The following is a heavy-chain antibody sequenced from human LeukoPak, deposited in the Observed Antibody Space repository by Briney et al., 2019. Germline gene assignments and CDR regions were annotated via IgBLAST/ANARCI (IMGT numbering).Heavy chain of an antibody. V-gene: IGHV3-30*18. CDR3: AKAPLTAVKSPLYYYYGMDV. CDR2: ISYDGSNK. D-gene: IGHD2-2*01. Sequence: GGSLRLSCAASGFTFSSYGMHWVRQAPGKGLEWVAVISYDGSNKYYADSVKGRFTISRDNSKNTLYLQMNSLRAEDTAVYYCAKAPLTAVKSPLYYYYGMDVWGKGTTVTVSS. CDR1: GFTFSSYG. J-gene: IGHJ6*04.